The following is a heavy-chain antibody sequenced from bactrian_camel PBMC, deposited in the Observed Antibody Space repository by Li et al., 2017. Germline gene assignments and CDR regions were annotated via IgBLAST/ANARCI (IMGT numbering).Heavy chain of an antibody. CDR3: AYDPGASRCNDDAWTALTLGIF. CDR2: IHSDGAT. D-gene: IGHD8*01. V-gene: IGHV3S53*01. J-gene: IGHJ4*01. CDR1: GTVWSKYC. Sequence: VQLVESGGGSVQAGGSLNISCTASGTVWSKYCMAWFRQGPGKERDRIASIHSDGATSYSDSVKGRFTISRDNAENTMYLQMNSLRPEDTARYYCAYDPGASRCNDDAWTALTLGIFWGQGTQVTVS.